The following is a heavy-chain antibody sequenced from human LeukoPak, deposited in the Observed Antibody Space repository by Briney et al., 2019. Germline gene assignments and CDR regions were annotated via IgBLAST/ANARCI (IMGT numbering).Heavy chain of an antibody. CDR2: IWYDGSSK. CDR3: ARDPPTRQYTNSFSLDY. V-gene: IGHV3-33*01. D-gene: IGHD6-13*01. Sequence: PGGSLRLSCAASGFTFSSYAMHWVRQAPGKGLQWVAVIWYDGSSKYYADSAKGRFTISRDNSKNTLYLQMNGLRAEDTAVYYCARDPPTRQYTNSFSLDYWGQGTLVTVSS. CDR1: GFTFSSYA. J-gene: IGHJ4*02.